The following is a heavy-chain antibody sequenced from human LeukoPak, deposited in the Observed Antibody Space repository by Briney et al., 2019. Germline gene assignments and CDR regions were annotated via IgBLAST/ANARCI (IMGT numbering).Heavy chain of an antibody. D-gene: IGHD2-2*01. CDR3: ARANFLYCSSTTCLFDY. CDR2: IIPIFGKA. J-gene: IGHJ4*02. Sequence: SVKVSCKASGGTFSSYAISWVRQAPGQGLEWMGRIIPIFGKANYAQKFQGRVTITADKSTSTAYMELSSLRSDDTAVYYCARANFLYCSSTTCLFDYWGQGTLVTASS. V-gene: IGHV1-69*04. CDR1: GGTFSSYA.